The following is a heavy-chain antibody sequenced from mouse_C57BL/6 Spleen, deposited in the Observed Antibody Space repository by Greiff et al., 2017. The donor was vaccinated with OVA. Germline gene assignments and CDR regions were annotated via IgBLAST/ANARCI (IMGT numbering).Heavy chain of an antibody. D-gene: IGHD3-2*02. Sequence: EVKLVESGPGMVKPSQSLSLTCTVTGYSITSGYDWHWIRHFPGNKLEWMGYISYSGSTNYNPSLKSRISITHDTSKNHFFLKLNSVTTEDTATYYCARGDSSGYFDYWGQGTTLTVSS. CDR1: GYSITSGYD. V-gene: IGHV3-1*01. CDR3: ARGDSSGYFDY. J-gene: IGHJ2*01. CDR2: ISYSGST.